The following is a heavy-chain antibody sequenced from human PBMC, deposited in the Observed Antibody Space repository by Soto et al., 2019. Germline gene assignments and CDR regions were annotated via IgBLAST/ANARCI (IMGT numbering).Heavy chain of an antibody. CDR1: GGTFGNTA. CDR2: IVPLFGTA. V-gene: IGHV1-69*12. J-gene: IGHJ5*02. Sequence: QVQLVQSGAEVKEPGSSVNVSCQTSGGTFGNTAVTWVRQVPGQGLEWIGGIVPLFGTANYAQKFRGRVMITADESTSTAHIDLSSLRSDDTAIYYCARDGDPGYSFWSGPLGGGRFDPWGQGTLVTVSS. CDR3: ARDGDPGYSFWSGPLGGGRFDP. D-gene: IGHD3-3*01.